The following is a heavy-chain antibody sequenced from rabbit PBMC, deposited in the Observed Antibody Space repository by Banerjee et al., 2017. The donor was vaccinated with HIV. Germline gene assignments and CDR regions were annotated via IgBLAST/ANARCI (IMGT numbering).Heavy chain of an antibody. V-gene: IGHV1S40*01. D-gene: IGHD2-1*01. CDR3: ATFDDYGSGNYLKL. J-gene: IGHJ4*01. CDR1: GFSFSSRYY. CDR2: IYAGKGST. Sequence: QSLEESGGDLVKPGASLTLTCTASGFSFSSRYYMCWVRQAPGKGLEWIASIYAGKGSTWYASWAKGRFTISKTSSTTVTLQMTSLTAADTATYFCATFDDYGSGNYLKLWGPGTLVTVS.